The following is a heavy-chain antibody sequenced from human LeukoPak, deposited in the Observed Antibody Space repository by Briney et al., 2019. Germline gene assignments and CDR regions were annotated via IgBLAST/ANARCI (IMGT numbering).Heavy chain of an antibody. Sequence: SGPTLVNPTQTLPLTCTYSGFSITTNGVAVGWIRQAPGKALEWLAIIFWDADRRYNSSLRSRLTITCDNSKNQVVLTMTNMDPVDTGTYFCAYSLRRPSCSGGNCYYFDSWGQGTLVTVFS. D-gene: IGHD2-15*01. J-gene: IGHJ4*02. CDR1: GFSITTNGVA. V-gene: IGHV2-5*02. CDR2: IFWDADR. CDR3: AYSLRRPSCSGGNCYYFDS.